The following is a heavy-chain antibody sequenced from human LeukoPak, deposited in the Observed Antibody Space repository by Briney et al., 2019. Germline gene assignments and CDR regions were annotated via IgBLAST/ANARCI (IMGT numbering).Heavy chain of an antibody. CDR2: IIPILGIA. CDR1: GYTFTSYY. CDR3: ARGSDTATDYYYYGMDV. J-gene: IGHJ6*02. D-gene: IGHD5-18*01. Sequence: SVKVSCKATGYTFTSYYMHWVRQATGQGLEWMGRIIPILGIANYAQKFQGRVTITADKSTSTAYMELSSLRSEDTAVYYCARGSDTATDYYYYGMDVWGQGTTVTVSS. V-gene: IGHV1-69*04.